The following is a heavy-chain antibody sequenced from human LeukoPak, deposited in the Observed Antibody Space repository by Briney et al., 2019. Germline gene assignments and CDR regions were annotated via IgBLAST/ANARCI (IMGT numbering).Heavy chain of an antibody. CDR3: ARHTTESGYYYYYMDV. CDR2: IYPGDSDT. Sequence: GESLKISCKGSGYSFTSYWIGWVRQMPGKGLEWMGIIYPGDSDTRYSPSFQGQVTISADKSISTAYLQWSSLKASGTAMYYCARHTTESGYYYYYMDVWGKGTTVTVSS. D-gene: IGHD2/OR15-2a*01. CDR1: GYSFTSYW. V-gene: IGHV5-51*01. J-gene: IGHJ6*03.